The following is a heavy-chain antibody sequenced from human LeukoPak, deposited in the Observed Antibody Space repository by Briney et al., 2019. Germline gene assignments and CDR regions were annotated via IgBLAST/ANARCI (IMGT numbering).Heavy chain of an antibody. CDR3: ARGRRDSRQFDY. Sequence: VSVKVSCKASGYTFTSYDINWVRQATGQGLEWMGWMNPNSGNTGYAQKFQDRVTMTRNTSISTAYMELSSLRSEDTAVYYCARGRRDSRQFDYWGQGTLVTVSS. D-gene: IGHD3-10*01. CDR2: MNPNSGNT. J-gene: IGHJ4*02. CDR1: GYTFTSYD. V-gene: IGHV1-8*01.